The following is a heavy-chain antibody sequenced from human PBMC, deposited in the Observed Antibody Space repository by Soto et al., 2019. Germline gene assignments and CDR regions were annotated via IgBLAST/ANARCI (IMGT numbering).Heavy chain of an antibody. V-gene: IGHV3-30-3*01. D-gene: IGHD1-26*01. CDR2: ITYDGSNQ. CDR3: ARAPSGSYPEFDY. J-gene: IGHJ4*02. Sequence: GGSLKLACAATGVSFSSYTCHWVRQAAGKGLEWVGVITYDGSNQYYADSVKGRFTISRDNSRNMLFLQMNSLRPDDTAVYYCARAPSGSYPEFDYWGQGT. CDR1: GVSFSSYT.